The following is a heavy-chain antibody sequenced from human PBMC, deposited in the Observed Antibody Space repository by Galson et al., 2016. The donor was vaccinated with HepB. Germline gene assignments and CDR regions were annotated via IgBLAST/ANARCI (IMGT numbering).Heavy chain of an antibody. Sequence: SLRLSCAASGFTFSGYGMNWVRQAPGKGLEWISYISSRSNTIYYAGSVKGRFSISRDTAKNSLYLQMNSLRDEDTAVYYCARDRPTMYSNSWAYYYYGMDVWGQGTTVTVSS. CDR3: ARDRPTMYSNSWAYYYYGMDV. CDR2: ISSRSNTI. J-gene: IGHJ6*02. D-gene: IGHD6-13*01. CDR1: GFTFSGYG. V-gene: IGHV3-48*02.